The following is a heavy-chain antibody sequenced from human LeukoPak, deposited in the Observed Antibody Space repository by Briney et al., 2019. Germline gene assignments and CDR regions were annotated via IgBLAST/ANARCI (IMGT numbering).Heavy chain of an antibody. D-gene: IGHD1-26*01. CDR1: GFTFSDYY. CDR2: ISSSGSAI. CDR3: ARVRGSYCSDY. V-gene: IGHV3-11*04. J-gene: IGHJ4*02. Sequence: GGSLRLSXAASGFTFSDYYMSWIRQAPGKGLEWVSYISSSGSAIKYADSVKGRFTISRDNAKNSLYLQMNSLRADDTAMYYCARVRGSYCSDYWGQGTLVTVSS.